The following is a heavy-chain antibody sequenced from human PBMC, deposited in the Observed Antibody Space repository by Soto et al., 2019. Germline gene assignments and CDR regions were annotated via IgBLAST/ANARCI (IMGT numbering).Heavy chain of an antibody. J-gene: IGHJ3*02. D-gene: IGHD2-21*02. CDR3: ARGPTVGDI. CDR1: GFTFTSSA. Sequence: VKVSCKASGFTFTSSAVQWVRQARGQRLEWIGWIRVKNGNTNYAQNFQGRFTMTTDTSTSTAYMELRSLRSDDTAVYYCARGPTVGDIWGQGTMVTVSS. CDR2: IRVKNGNT. V-gene: IGHV1-18*01.